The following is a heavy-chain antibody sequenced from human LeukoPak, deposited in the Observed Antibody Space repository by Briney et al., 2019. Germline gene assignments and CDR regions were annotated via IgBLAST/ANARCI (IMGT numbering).Heavy chain of an antibody. J-gene: IGHJ5*02. Sequence: GGSLRLSCAASGFTFSIYSMNWVRQAPGKGLEWVSSISSSSSYIYYADSVKGRFTISRDNAKNSLYLQMNSLRAEDTAVYYCARFGAWWFDPWGQGTLVTVSS. D-gene: IGHD3-16*01. CDR2: ISSSSSYI. CDR3: ARFGAWWFDP. CDR1: GFTFSIYS. V-gene: IGHV3-21*01.